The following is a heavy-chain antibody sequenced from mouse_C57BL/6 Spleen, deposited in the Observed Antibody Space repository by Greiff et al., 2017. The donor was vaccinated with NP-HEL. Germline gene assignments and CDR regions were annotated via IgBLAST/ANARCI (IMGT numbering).Heavy chain of an antibody. V-gene: IGHV1-78*01. CDR1: GYTFTDHT. CDR3: ASEGDLYYGSSSSDY. D-gene: IGHD1-1*01. J-gene: IGHJ2*01. CDR2: IYPRDGST. Sequence: VQLQQSDAELVKPGASVKISCKVSGYTFTDHTIHWMKQRPEQGLEWIGYIYPRDGSTKYNEKFKGKATLTADKSSSTAYMQLNSLTSEDSAVYFCASEGDLYYGSSSSDYWGQGTTLTVAS.